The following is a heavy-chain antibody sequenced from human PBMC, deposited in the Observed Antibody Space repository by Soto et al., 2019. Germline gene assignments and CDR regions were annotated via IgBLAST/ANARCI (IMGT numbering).Heavy chain of an antibody. CDR2: ISHTGST. CDR3: ARAVAPYLGTWFDP. J-gene: IGHJ5*02. D-gene: IGHD3-16*01. CDR1: GGSISSGNSYS. Sequence: QLQLQESGSWLVKPSQTLSLTCAVSGGSISSGNSYSWSWIRQPLGKGLEWIGSISHTGSTSYNPSLKGRVSMSVDKSKNQFSLKLSSVTAADMAVYFCARAVAPYLGTWFDPWGQGTLVSVSS. V-gene: IGHV4-30-2*01.